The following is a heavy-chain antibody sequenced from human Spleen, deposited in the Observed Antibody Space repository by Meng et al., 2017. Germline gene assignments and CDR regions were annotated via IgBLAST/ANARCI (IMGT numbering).Heavy chain of an antibody. CDR3: ARFVTTVTPSYYYYYGMDV. CDR1: GFTFSSYN. J-gene: IGHJ6*02. CDR2: INTDASIT. D-gene: IGHD4-11*01. Sequence: GESLKISCAASGFTFSSYNMHWVRQTPGEGLVWVSRINTDASITTYADSVKGRFTISRDYSKKTLYLQMNGLRVEDTAVYYCARFVTTVTPSYYYYYGMDVWGQGTTVTVSS. V-gene: IGHV3-74*03.